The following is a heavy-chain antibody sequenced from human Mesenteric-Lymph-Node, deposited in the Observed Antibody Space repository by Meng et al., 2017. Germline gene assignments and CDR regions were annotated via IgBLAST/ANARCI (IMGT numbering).Heavy chain of an antibody. D-gene: IGHD2/OR15-2a*01. CDR2: MNPNSGNT. CDR1: GYTFTRLD. Sequence: VRRVQSAAEGKKPGATVKAACKASGYTFTRLDITWVRQATGKGREWMGWMNPNSGNTGYAQKFQGRVTMTRNTSISTAYMELSSLRSEDTAVYYCARGHFPGMANGLFDYWGQGTLVTVSS. J-gene: IGHJ4*02. V-gene: IGHV1-8*01. CDR3: ARGHFPGMANGLFDY.